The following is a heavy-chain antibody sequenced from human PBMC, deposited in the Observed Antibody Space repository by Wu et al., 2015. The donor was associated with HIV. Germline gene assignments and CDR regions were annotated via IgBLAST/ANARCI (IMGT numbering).Heavy chain of an antibody. J-gene: IGHJ3*02. V-gene: IGHV4-30-4*08. CDR2: IFSNGNT. D-gene: IGHD1-7*01. CDR3: AREAWNSLGWLGFDI. CDR1: DSLTSGGLL. Sequence: QVQLPGVGPRTGEAFTDPVLTCSLSDSLTSGGLLLDLDPRSPGKGLEWIGYIFSNGNTKYSPSLQSRVTISLDTSNNRFSLKLTSVTAADTGMYYCAREAWNSLGWLGFDIWGQGTMVTVSS.